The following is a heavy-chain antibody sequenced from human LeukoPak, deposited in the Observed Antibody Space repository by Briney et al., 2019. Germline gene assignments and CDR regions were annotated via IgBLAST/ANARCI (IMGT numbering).Heavy chain of an antibody. V-gene: IGHV3-9*01. CDR3: AKGVCSGGSCYNFDY. CDR1: GFTFDDYA. Sequence: PGRSLRLSCAASGFTFDDYAMHWVRQAPGKGLEWVSGISWNSGSIGYADSVKGRFTISRDNAKDSLYLQMNSLRAEDTALYYCAKGVCSGGSCYNFDYWGQGTLVTVSS. CDR2: ISWNSGSI. D-gene: IGHD2-15*01. J-gene: IGHJ4*02.